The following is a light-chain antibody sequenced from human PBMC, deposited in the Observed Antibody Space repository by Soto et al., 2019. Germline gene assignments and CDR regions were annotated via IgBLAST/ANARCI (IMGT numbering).Light chain of an antibody. Sequence: EVVLTQSPGTLSLSPGERATLSCRASQSINSIYLSWYQQKPGQAPRLLIYAASSREAGIPDRFSGSGSGTYFTLTISRLEPEDFAVYYCEQYDTSPYTFGQGTKLEIK. CDR2: AAS. J-gene: IGKJ2*01. CDR3: EQYDTSPYT. V-gene: IGKV3-20*01. CDR1: QSINSIY.